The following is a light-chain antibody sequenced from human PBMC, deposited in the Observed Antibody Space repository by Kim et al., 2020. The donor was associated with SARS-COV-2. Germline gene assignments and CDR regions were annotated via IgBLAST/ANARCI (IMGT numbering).Light chain of an antibody. Sequence: SSELTQDPAVSVALGQTVRITCQGDSLRSYYASWYQQKPGQAPVLVIYGKNNRPSGIPDRFSGSSSGNTASLTITGAQAEYEADYYCNSRDSSGNHPFGGGTQLTIL. CDR2: GKN. CDR1: SLRSYY. J-gene: IGLJ2*01. CDR3: NSRDSSGNHP. V-gene: IGLV3-19*01.